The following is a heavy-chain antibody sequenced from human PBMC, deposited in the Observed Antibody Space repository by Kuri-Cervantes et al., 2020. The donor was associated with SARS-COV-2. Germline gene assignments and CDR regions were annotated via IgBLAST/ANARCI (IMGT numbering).Heavy chain of an antibody. CDR2: ISSSSSYI. CDR3: ARGPSSSSFAGAKSRNDY. CDR1: GFTSSSYS. Sequence: GESLKISCAASGFTSSSYSMNWVRQAPGKGLEWVLSISSSSSYIYYADSVKGRFTISRDNAKNSLYLQMNSLRAEDTAVYYCARGPSSSSFAGAKSRNDYWGQGTLVTVSS. D-gene: IGHD6-6*01. J-gene: IGHJ4*02. V-gene: IGHV3-21*01.